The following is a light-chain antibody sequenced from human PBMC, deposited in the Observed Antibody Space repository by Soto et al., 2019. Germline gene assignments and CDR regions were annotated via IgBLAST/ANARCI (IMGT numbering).Light chain of an antibody. J-gene: IGKJ1*01. CDR2: DAS. V-gene: IGKV3D-20*01. Sequence: EIVLTQSPATLSLSPGERAALSCGASQSISNNYLAWYQQKPGLAPRLLIYDASSRATGIPDRFSGSVSGTAFTLTISRLEPEDFAVYYCHQYGSSPRAFGQGTKVEIK. CDR1: QSISNNY. CDR3: HQYGSSPRA.